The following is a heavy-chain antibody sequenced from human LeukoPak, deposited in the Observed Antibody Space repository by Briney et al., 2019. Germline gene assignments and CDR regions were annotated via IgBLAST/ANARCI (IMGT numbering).Heavy chain of an antibody. CDR3: AKVKSGSSGYYPLDY. Sequence: GGSLRLSCAASGFTFSNYWMSWVRQAPGKGLEWVAVISYDGSNKYYADSVKGRFTISRDNSKNTLYLQMNSLRAEDTAVYYCAKVKSGSSGYYPLDYWGQGTLVTVSS. J-gene: IGHJ4*02. CDR1: GFTFSNYW. CDR2: ISYDGSNK. D-gene: IGHD3-22*01. V-gene: IGHV3-30*18.